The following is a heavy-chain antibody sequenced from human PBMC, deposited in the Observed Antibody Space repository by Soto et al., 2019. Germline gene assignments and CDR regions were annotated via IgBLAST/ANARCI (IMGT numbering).Heavy chain of an antibody. D-gene: IGHD1-26*01. CDR1: GYTFIGYY. J-gene: IGHJ5*02. V-gene: IGHV1-2*02. CDR3: ARGAATGAFDP. Sequence: VASVKVSCKASGYTFIGYYMHWVRQAPGQGLEWMGWIDPNSGGTNYAQKFQGRVTMTRDTSINIGYMELSRLTSDDTAVYYCARGAATGAFDPWGQGSLVTVSS. CDR2: IDPNSGGT.